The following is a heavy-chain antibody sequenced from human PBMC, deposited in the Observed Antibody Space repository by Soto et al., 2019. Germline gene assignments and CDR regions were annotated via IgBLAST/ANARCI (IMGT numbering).Heavy chain of an antibody. CDR1: GFTFSSYA. J-gene: IGHJ3*02. CDR2: ISGSGGST. D-gene: IGHD2-15*01. Sequence: GGSLRLSCAASGFTFSSYAMSWVRKAPGKGLEWVSAISGSGGSTYYADSVKGRFTISRDNSKNTLYLQMNSLRAEDTAVYYCAKSPSRVIVVVAATLGAFDIWGQGTMVTVSS. CDR3: AKSPSRVIVVVAATLGAFDI. V-gene: IGHV3-23*01.